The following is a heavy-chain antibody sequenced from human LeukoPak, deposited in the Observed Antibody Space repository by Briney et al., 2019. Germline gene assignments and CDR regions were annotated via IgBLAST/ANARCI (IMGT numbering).Heavy chain of an antibody. CDR3: AKDEGSYGLDF. J-gene: IGHJ4*02. Sequence: GGSLRLSCAGSGFTFSRNGMHWVRQAPGQGLEWVAGIANDGSRKHYADSVKGRFTISRDNSKNTMYLQMDSLRAEETALYYCAKDEGSYGLDFWGQGVLVTVSS. CDR1: GFTFSRNG. V-gene: IGHV3-30*18. CDR2: IANDGSRK. D-gene: IGHD4-17*01.